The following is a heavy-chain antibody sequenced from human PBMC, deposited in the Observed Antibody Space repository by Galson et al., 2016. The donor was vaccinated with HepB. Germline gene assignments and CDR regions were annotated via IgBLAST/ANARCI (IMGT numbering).Heavy chain of an antibody. Sequence: SLRLSCAASGFTFSNAWMSWVRRAPGEGLEWVGRIKTQTDGGITDYAAPVKSRFTISRGDSKNILYLQMNSLKTEDTAVYYCTTSWYCSGSNCPIQDYWGQGTLVTVSS. CDR2: IKTQTDGGIT. D-gene: IGHD2-2*01. V-gene: IGHV3-15*01. CDR1: GFTFSNAW. J-gene: IGHJ4*02. CDR3: TTSWYCSGSNCPIQDY.